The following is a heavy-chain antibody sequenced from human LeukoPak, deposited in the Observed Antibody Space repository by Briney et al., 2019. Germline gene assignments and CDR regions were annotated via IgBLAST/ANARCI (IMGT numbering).Heavy chain of an antibody. D-gene: IGHD3-10*01. CDR3: ARGGDRGVSFYFGY. J-gene: IGHJ4*02. Sequence: GGSLRLSCAASGFTFSDHYMDWVRQAPGKGLEWVGRIRNKANSYTTEYAASVKGRFTISRDDSKNSLYLQMNSLKTEDTAVYYCARGGDRGVSFYFGYWGQGTLVTVSS. CDR1: GFTFSDHY. V-gene: IGHV3-72*01. CDR2: IRNKANSYTT.